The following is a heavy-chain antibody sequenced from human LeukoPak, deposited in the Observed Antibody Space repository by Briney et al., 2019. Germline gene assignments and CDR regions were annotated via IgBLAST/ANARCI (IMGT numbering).Heavy chain of an antibody. CDR3: ARRNMVRGVIPL. V-gene: IGHV4-38-2*01. J-gene: IGHJ4*02. CDR2: IYHSGST. CDR1: GGSISSGYY. D-gene: IGHD3-10*01. Sequence: TLSLTCSVSGGSISSGYYWGWFRQPPGKGLEWIGSIYHSGSTYYNPSLKSRVTISVDTSKNQFSLKLSSVTAADTAVYYCARRNMVRGVIPLWGQGTLVTVSS.